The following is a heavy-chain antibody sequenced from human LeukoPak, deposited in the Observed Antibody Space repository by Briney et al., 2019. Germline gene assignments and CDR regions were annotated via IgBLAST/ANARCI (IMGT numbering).Heavy chain of an antibody. CDR1: GGSISSYY. CDR3: SGGWYSYDY. CDR2: IYYSGST. J-gene: IGHJ4*02. D-gene: IGHD6-19*01. Sequence: SETLSLTCTVSGGSISSYYWSWIRQPPGKGLEWIGYIYYSGSTNYNPSLKSRVTISVDTFKNQFSLKLSSVTAADTAVYYCSGGWYSYDYWGQGTLVTVSS. V-gene: IGHV4-59*08.